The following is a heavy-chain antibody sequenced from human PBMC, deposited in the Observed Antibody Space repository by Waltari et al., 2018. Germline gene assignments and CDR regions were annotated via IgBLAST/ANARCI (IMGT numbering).Heavy chain of an antibody. D-gene: IGHD4-17*01. CDR1: GGTFSSYA. CDR2: IIPILGIA. Sequence: QVQLVQSGAEVKKPGSSVKVSCKASGGTFSSYAISWVRQAPGQGLEWMGGIIPILGIANYAQKFQGRVTITADKSTSTAYMELSSLRSGDTAVYYCALRATVTTVPWAFDIWGQGTMVTVSS. V-gene: IGHV1-69*10. J-gene: IGHJ3*02. CDR3: ALRATVTTVPWAFDI.